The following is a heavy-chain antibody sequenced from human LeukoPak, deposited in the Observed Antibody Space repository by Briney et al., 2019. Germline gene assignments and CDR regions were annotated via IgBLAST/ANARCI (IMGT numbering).Heavy chain of an antibody. D-gene: IGHD3-16*02. Sequence: PSETLSLTCAVYGGSFSGYYWSWIRQPPGKGLEWIGEINHSGSTNYNPSLKSRVTISVDTSKNQFSLKLSSVTAADTAVYYCARGRVEYYDSVWGSYRYPHFDYWGQGTLVTVSS. J-gene: IGHJ4*02. V-gene: IGHV4-34*01. CDR1: GGSFSGYY. CDR3: ARGRVEYYDSVWGSYRYPHFDY. CDR2: INHSGST.